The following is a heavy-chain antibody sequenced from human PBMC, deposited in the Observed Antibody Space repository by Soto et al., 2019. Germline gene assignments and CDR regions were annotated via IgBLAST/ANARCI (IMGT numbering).Heavy chain of an antibody. CDR2: IYPGDSDT. Sequence: PGESLKISCKGSGYSFTSYWIGWVRQMPGKGLEWMGIIYPGDSDTRYSPSFQGQVTISADKSISTAYLQWSSLKASDTAMYYCARQRVIVRRGIYYYYGMDVSGQGTTVTVSS. V-gene: IGHV5-51*01. CDR1: GYSFTSYW. J-gene: IGHJ6*02. CDR3: ARQRVIVRRGIYYYYGMDV. D-gene: IGHD3-10*01.